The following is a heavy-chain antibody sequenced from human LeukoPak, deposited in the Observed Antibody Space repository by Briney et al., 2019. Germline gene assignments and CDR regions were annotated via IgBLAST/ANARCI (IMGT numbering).Heavy chain of an antibody. CDR3: ARQGRVERAFDI. Sequence: KVSCKASGYTFTSYWIGWVRQMPGKGLEGMGIIYPGDSDTRDTPSFQGQVTISADKSISTAYLQWSSLKASDTAMYYCARQGRVERAFDIWGQGTMVTVSS. CDR2: IYPGDSDT. CDR1: GYTFTSYW. V-gene: IGHV5-51*01. D-gene: IGHD2-15*01. J-gene: IGHJ3*02.